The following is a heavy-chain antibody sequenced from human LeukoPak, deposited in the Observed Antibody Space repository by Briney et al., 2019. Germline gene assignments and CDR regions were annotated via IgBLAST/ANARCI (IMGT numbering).Heavy chain of an antibody. V-gene: IGHV3-7*01. Sequence: GGSLRLSCAASGFTFSSYWMSWVRQAPGKGLEWVANIKQDGSEKYYVDSVKGRFTISRDNAKNSLYLQMNSLRAEDTAVYYCARAGYCSSTSSYYYYYLMDVWGKGTTVTVSS. CDR1: GFTFSSYW. CDR3: ARAGYCSSTSSYYYYYLMDV. D-gene: IGHD2-2*01. CDR2: IKQDGSEK. J-gene: IGHJ6*03.